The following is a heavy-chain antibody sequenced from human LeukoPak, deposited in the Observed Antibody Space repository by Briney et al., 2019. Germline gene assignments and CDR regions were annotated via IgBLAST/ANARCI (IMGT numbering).Heavy chain of an antibody. J-gene: IGHJ4*02. CDR3: AKARVTTGYYMQVDY. CDR2: ISASGTA. V-gene: IGHV3-23*01. Sequence: GGSLRLSCAASGFTFTTYAMTWVRHAPGKGLEWVSVISASGTAHYADSMKGRFTISRDNSKNTVYLQLNSLRPEDTAVYYCAKARVTTGYYMQVDYWGQGTLVTVSS. D-gene: IGHD3-9*01. CDR1: GFTFTTYA.